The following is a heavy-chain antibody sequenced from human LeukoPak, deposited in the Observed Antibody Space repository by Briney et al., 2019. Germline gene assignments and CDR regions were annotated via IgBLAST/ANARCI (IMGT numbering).Heavy chain of an antibody. CDR3: TTDASSGWNESRMYYYYGMDV. CDR1: GFTFSNAW. CDR2: IKSKTDGGTT. D-gene: IGHD6-19*01. V-gene: IGHV3-15*01. J-gene: IGHJ6*02. Sequence: GGSLRLSCAASGFTFSNAWVSWVRQAPGKGLEWVGRIKSKTDGGTTDYAAPVKGRFTISRDDSKNTLYLQMNSLKTEDTAVYYCTTDASSGWNESRMYYYYGMDVWGQGTTVTVSS.